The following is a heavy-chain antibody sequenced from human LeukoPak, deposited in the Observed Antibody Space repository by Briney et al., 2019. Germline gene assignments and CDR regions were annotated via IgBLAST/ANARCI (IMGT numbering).Heavy chain of an antibody. D-gene: IGHD2-15*01. V-gene: IGHV3-11*04. CDR2: ISSDGETT. CDR3: ARAARGSVGMWFDP. J-gene: IGHJ5*02. Sequence: PGGSLRLSCATSGFTFSDYYMSWIRQAPGKGLDWVSYISSDGETTYYADSVKGRFTTSRDNAKNSLYLQMNSLRTEDTAVYYCARAARGSVGMWFDPWGLGTLVTVSS. CDR1: GFTFSDYY.